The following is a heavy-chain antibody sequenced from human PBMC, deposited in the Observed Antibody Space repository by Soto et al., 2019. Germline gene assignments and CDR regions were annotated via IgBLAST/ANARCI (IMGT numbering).Heavy chain of an antibody. CDR1: GYTFITYD. CDR2: MNPYNGNA. Sequence: GASVKVSCKASGYTFITYDIHWVRQAPGQGLEWMGWMNPYNGNAGYAQKFQGRVTMTRNTSISTAYMELSSLRSNDTAVYFCARRKERSGPHYFDSWGEGTLVTV. D-gene: IGHD1-1*01. CDR3: ARRKERSGPHYFDS. V-gene: IGHV1-8*01. J-gene: IGHJ4*02.